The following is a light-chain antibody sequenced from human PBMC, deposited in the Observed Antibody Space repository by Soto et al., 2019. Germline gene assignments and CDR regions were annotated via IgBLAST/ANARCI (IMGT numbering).Light chain of an antibody. CDR1: QDIRSY. Sequence: DIQMTQSPSSLSASVGDRVSITCRASQDIRSYFNWYQQKPGKAPELLIYATSNLQSAAPPRYSARGSGTDFTINISSLPPADFATHYCQQGYGTQGTSGRRTKV. V-gene: IGKV1-39*01. J-gene: IGKJ1*01. CDR2: ATS. CDR3: QQGYGTQGT.